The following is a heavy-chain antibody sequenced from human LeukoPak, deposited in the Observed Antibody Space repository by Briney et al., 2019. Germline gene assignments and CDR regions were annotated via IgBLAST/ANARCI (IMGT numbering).Heavy chain of an antibody. V-gene: IGHV4-39*01. Sequence: KPSETLSLTCTVSGGSISSSSYYWGWIRQPPGKGLEWIGSIYYSGSTYYNPSLKSRVTISVDTSKNQFSLKLSSVTAADTAVYYCARVTVTLGLYNWFDPWGQGTLVTVSS. CDR3: ARVTVTLGLYNWFDP. D-gene: IGHD4-11*01. J-gene: IGHJ5*02. CDR1: GGSISSSSYY. CDR2: IYYSGST.